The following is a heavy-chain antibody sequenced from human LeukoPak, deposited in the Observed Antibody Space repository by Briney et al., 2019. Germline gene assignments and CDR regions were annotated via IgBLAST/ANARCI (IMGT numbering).Heavy chain of an antibody. CDR3: ARASLSEIIAAEAFLDS. CDR1: GFTFGDYA. D-gene: IGHD6-13*01. CDR2: IRSKNYGGTT. V-gene: IGHV3-49*04. J-gene: IGHJ4*02. Sequence: GGSLRLSCTGSGFTFGDYAMNWVRQAPGKGLEWVGFIRSKNYGGTTEYAASVKGRFTISRDDSRSIAYLQMNSLRAEDTAVYFCARASLSEIIAAEAFLDSWGQGTLVTVSS.